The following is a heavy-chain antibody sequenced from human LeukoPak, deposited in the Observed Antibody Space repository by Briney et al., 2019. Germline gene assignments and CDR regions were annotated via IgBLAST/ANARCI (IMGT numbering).Heavy chain of an antibody. CDR3: AKDRSGSYSQGLDY. Sequence: GGSLRLSCAASGFTFSSYDMHWVRQPTGGGLEWVSGIGTAGDTYYLGSVKGRFTISRDNSKNTLYLQMNSLRAEDTAVYYCAKDRSGSYSQGLDYWGQGTLVTVSS. D-gene: IGHD1-26*01. CDR1: GFTFSSYD. CDR2: IGTAGDT. J-gene: IGHJ4*02. V-gene: IGHV3-13*01.